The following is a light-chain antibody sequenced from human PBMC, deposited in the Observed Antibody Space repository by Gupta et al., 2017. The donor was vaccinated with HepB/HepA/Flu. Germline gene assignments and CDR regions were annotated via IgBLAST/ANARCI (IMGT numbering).Light chain of an antibody. CDR3: VQGTHWPLT. Sequence: DVVMTQSPLFLPVTLGQPASISCRSSQSLVHSDGNTFLHWFQQRPGQSPRRLIYRVSNRDSGVPDRFSGSGTXFTLKIXRVEAEDVGIYYCVQGTHWPLTFGXGTKVEIK. CDR2: RVS. J-gene: IGKJ4*01. CDR1: QSLVHSDGNTF. V-gene: IGKV2-30*02.